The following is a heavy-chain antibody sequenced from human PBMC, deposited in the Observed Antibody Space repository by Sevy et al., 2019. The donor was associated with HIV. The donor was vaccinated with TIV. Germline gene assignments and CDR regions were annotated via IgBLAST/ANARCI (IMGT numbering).Heavy chain of an antibody. CDR2: ISYSGST. CDR3: ARATNLNAFDF. D-gene: IGHD1-26*01. J-gene: IGHJ3*01. CDR1: GGSISSGGYY. Sequence: SETLSLTCTVSGGSISSGGYYWSWIRQHPGKGLEWIGYISYSGSTNYKPSLKSRVTISVDTSKNQFSLKLSSVTAADTAVYYCARATNLNAFDFWGQWTMVTVSS. V-gene: IGHV4-31*03.